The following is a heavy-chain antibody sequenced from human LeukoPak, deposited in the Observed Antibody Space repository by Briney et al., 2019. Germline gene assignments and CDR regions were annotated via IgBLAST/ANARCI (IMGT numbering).Heavy chain of an antibody. CDR1: GGSICSPNSY. D-gene: IGHD2-21*01. J-gene: IGHJ6*03. CDR2: IYYSGSA. Sequence: SETLSLTCSVSGGSICSPNSYWGWIRQPPGKGLEWLASIYYSGSAYHSPSLKSRVTISLDRSKNQFSLKLYSVTAADSAVYDCARHVYCGGNCYRDDYYYYIDVWGTGTTVTVSS. V-gene: IGHV4-39*01. CDR3: ARHVYCGGNCYRDDYYYYIDV.